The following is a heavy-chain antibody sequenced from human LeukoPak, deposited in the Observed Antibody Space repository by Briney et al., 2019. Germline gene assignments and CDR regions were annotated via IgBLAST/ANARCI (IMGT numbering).Heavy chain of an antibody. Sequence: ASVKVSFKASGYTFTGYYIHWVRQAPGQGLEWMGWVNPNDGGTNYAQKFQGRVTMTWDTSITTAYMELSSLTSDDTAVYYCARGLDSSWTGYFQPWGQGTLVTVSS. J-gene: IGHJ1*01. V-gene: IGHV1-2*02. CDR1: GYTFTGYY. D-gene: IGHD6-13*01. CDR3: ARGLDSSWTGYFQP. CDR2: VNPNDGGT.